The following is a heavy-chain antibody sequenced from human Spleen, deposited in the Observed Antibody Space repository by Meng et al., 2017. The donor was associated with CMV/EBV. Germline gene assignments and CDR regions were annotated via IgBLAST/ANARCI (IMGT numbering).Heavy chain of an antibody. V-gene: IGHV4-31*02. CDR3: ARGGATRENYYDF. D-gene: IGHD4/OR15-4a*01. CDR1: GGSRSSGSHY. J-gene: IGHJ4*02. CDR2: IYFTGGT. Sequence: VSGGSRSSGSHYWSWLRQHPGKGLEWIGYIYFTGGTYYNPSLKSRVSISADTSKTQFSLNLSSMTAADTAVYYCARGGATRENYYDFWGQGTLVTVSS.